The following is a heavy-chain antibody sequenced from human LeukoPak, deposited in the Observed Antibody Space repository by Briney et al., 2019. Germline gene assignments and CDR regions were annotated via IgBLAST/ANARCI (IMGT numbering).Heavy chain of an antibody. CDR1: GHTFTGYY. CDR2: INPNSGGT. D-gene: IGHD3-10*01. J-gene: IGHJ4*02. CDR3: ARARGYYGSGLHRAFDY. V-gene: IGHV1-2*02. Sequence: GASVKVSCKASGHTFTGYYMHWVRQAPGQGLEWMGWINPNSGGTNYAQKFQGRVTMTRDTSISTAYMELSRLRSDDTAVYYCARARGYYGSGLHRAFDYWGQGTLVTVSS.